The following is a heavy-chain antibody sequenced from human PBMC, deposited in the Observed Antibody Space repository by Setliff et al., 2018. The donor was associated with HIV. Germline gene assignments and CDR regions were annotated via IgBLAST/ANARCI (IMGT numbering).Heavy chain of an antibody. CDR2: IYPDDSAT. J-gene: IGHJ5*01. CDR3: AKHGFERKSPYNWFDS. D-gene: IGHD3-16*01. V-gene: IGHV5-51*01. Sequence: RGESLKISCKGFGYSFSDNWIGWVRQMPGKGLEWMGIIYPDDSATRYSPSFQGQVTISADKSINTAYMRWRSLRASDTAMYFCAKHGFERKSPYNWFDSWGQGTLVTVSS. CDR1: GYSFSDNW.